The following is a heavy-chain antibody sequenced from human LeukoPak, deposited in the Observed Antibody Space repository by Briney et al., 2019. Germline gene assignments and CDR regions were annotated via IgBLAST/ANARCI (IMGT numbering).Heavy chain of an antibody. CDR3: ARHRAAPLAMVDFDY. J-gene: IGHJ4*02. CDR2: IYYSGST. CDR1: GGSISSYY. D-gene: IGHD5-18*01. Sequence: PSETLSLTCTVSGGSISSYYWSWIRQPPGKGLEWIGYIYYSGSTNYSPSLKSRVTISVDTSKNQFSLKLSSVTAADTAVYYCARHRAAPLAMVDFDYWGQGTLVTVSS. V-gene: IGHV4-59*08.